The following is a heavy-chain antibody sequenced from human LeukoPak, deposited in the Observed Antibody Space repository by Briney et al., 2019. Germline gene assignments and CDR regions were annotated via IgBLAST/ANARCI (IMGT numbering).Heavy chain of an antibody. CDR3: ARLSPRDPYGSGSYSIDY. CDR2: INHSGST. D-gene: IGHD3-10*01. Sequence: SETLSLTCAVYDGSFSGYYWSWIRQPPGKGLEWIGEINHSGSTNYNPSLKSRVTMSVDTSKNQFSLKLSSVTAADTAVYYCARLSPRDPYGSGSYSIDYWGQGTLVTVSS. J-gene: IGHJ4*02. CDR1: DGSFSGYY. V-gene: IGHV4-34*01.